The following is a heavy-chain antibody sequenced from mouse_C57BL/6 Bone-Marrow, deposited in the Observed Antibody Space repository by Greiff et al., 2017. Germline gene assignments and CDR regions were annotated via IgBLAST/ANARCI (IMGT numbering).Heavy chain of an antibody. CDR1: GYTFTSYT. Sequence: VQRVESGAELARPGASVKMSCKASGYTFTSYTMHWVKQWPGQGLEWIGYINPSSGYPKYNQKFKDKATLTADKSSSTAYMRLSSLTSEDSAVYYCARGAWFAYWGQGTLVTVSA. V-gene: IGHV1-4*01. CDR3: ARGAWFAY. J-gene: IGHJ3*01. CDR2: INPSSGYP.